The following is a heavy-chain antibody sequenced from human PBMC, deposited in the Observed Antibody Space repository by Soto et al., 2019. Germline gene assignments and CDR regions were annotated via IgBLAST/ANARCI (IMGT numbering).Heavy chain of an antibody. CDR3: AKSYWSGAMGGSH. CDR2: ISGSGGST. CDR1: GFTFSSYA. Sequence: GSLRLSCAASGFTFSSYAMSWVRQAPGKGLEWVSVISGSGGSTSDADSVKGRFTMSRDNSRNTLYLQMSSLRAEDTAVYYCAKSYWSGAMGGSHWGQGTLVTVSS. V-gene: IGHV3-23*01. D-gene: IGHD2-15*01. J-gene: IGHJ1*01.